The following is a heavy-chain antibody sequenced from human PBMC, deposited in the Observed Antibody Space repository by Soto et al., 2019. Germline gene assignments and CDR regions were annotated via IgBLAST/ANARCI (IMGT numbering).Heavy chain of an antibody. V-gene: IGHV4-30-4*01. Sequence: QVQLQESGPGLVKPSQTLSLICTVSGVSISSGDSYWNWIRQPPGKGLEWIGYIYYSGTTYYNPSLKSRVIISLDTSKNQFSLKVNSVTAADTAVYYCARDLALDYGDYGGFDYWGQGTLVTVSS. CDR1: GVSISSGDSY. CDR3: ARDLALDYGDYGGFDY. J-gene: IGHJ4*02. CDR2: IYYSGTT. D-gene: IGHD4-17*01.